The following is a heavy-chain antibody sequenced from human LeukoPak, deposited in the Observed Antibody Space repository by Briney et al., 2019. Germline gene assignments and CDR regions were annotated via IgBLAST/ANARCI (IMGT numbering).Heavy chain of an antibody. CDR3: ARGLHGDYGYFDY. V-gene: IGHV1-69*13. CDR2: VIPMFAAA. Sequence: SVKVSCKASGGTFSSYAISWVRQAPGQGLEWMGGVIPMFAAANYAPKFQDRVTITADESTSTAYMELRSLRSEDTAVYHCARGLHGDYGYFDYWGQGTLVTVPS. CDR1: GGTFSSYA. D-gene: IGHD4-17*01. J-gene: IGHJ4*02.